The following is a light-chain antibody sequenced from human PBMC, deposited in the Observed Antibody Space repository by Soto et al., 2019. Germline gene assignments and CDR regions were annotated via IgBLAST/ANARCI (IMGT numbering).Light chain of an antibody. CDR1: QSLVNGDGNTY. V-gene: IGKV2-30*01. CDR2: KVS. J-gene: IGKJ2*01. CDR3: MQATHWPYT. Sequence: DVVMTQSPLSLPVTPGQPASISCRSSQSLVNGDGNTYLSWFQQRPGQSPRRLIYKVSDRDSGVPDRFSGSESGTDFTLKISRVEAEDVGAYFCMQATHWPYTFGQGTKLEIK.